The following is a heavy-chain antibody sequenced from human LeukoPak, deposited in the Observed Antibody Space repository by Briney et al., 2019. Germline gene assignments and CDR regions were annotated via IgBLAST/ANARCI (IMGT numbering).Heavy chain of an antibody. J-gene: IGHJ4*02. V-gene: IGHV3-43*02. CDR1: EFTFGDSA. CDR2: ISANGGRT. Sequence: GGPLRLSCVGSEFTFGDSAFHWVLQGPGKGLEWVSLISANGGRTSYADSVKGRFTISRDNARNSVYLQMSALRVEDTAVYYCTRDSVFWGQGSLVTASS. CDR3: TRDSVF.